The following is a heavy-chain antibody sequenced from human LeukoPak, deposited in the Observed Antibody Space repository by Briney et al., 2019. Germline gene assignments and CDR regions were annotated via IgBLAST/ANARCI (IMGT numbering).Heavy chain of an antibody. CDR3: ARGERWELPLDYYYYMDV. J-gene: IGHJ6*03. CDR2: IIPIFGTA. D-gene: IGHD1-26*01. CDR1: GGTFSSYA. V-gene: IGHV1-69*13. Sequence: SVTVSCKASGGTFSSYAISWVRQAPGQGLEWMGGIIPIFGTANYAQKFQGRVTITADESTSTAYMELSSLRSEDTAVYYCARGERWELPLDYYYYMDVWGKGTTVTVSS.